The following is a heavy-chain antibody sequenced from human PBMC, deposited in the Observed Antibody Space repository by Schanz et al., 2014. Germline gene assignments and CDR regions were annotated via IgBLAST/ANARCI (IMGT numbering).Heavy chain of an antibody. V-gene: IGHV3-23*04. CDR2: MIGSGSSV. CDR3: TKGLLPVRALADVFDV. J-gene: IGHJ3*01. CDR1: GFTFDDYT. D-gene: IGHD2-21*01. Sequence: VQLVESGGGVVRPGGSLRLSCAASGFTFDDYTMHWVRQPPGKGLEWVSRMIGSGSSVFYADSVKGRFTISRDNSKNILTMQMSSLRAEDTALYYCTKGLLPVRALADVFDVWGQGTMVTVSP.